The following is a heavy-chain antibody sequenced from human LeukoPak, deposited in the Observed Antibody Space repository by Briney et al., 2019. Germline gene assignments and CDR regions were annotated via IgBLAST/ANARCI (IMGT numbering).Heavy chain of an antibody. V-gene: IGHV1-2*02. D-gene: IGHD5-12*01. CDR3: VKKGRGPSHPLDF. CDR1: GYTFTGYA. J-gene: IGHJ4*02. Sequence: ASVKVSCKASGYTFTGYAIHWVRQAPGQGLEWMGWINPEKRDTGYAHKFQGRVTMTSDTSISTAYMELSSLRSDDTAVYYCVKKGRGPSHPLDFWGQGTLVTVSS. CDR2: INPEKRDT.